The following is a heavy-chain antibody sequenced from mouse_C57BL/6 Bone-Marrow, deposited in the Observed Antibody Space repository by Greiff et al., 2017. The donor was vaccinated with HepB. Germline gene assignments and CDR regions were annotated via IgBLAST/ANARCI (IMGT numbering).Heavy chain of an antibody. CDR2: ISDGGSYT. D-gene: IGHD3-2*02. V-gene: IGHV5-4*03. CDR3: ARVSSGYAMDY. J-gene: IGHJ4*01. Sequence: EVKLMESGGGLVKPGGSLKLSCAASGFTFSSYAMSWVRQTPEKRLEWVATISDGGSYTYYPDNVKGRFTISRDNAKNNLYLQMSHLKSEDTAMYYCARVSSGYAMDYWGQGTSVTVSS. CDR1: GFTFSSYA.